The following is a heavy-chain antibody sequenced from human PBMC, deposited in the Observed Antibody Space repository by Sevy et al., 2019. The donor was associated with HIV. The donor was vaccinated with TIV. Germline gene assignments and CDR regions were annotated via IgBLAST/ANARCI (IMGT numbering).Heavy chain of an antibody. CDR2: ISGRGTST. V-gene: IGHV3-23*01. Sequence: GGSLRLSCAASGFSFSTYAMTWVRQAPGKGLEWVSGISGRGTSTYYTDSVKGRFTISRDNSKNTVYLKMNNLRAEDTAVYYCGKVSIFGVGGFYDYWGQGTLVTVSS. J-gene: IGHJ4*02. CDR3: GKVSIFGVGGFYDY. CDR1: GFSFSTYA. D-gene: IGHD3-3*01.